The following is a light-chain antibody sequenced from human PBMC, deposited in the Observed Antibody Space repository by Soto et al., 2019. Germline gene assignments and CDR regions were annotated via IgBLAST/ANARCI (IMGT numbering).Light chain of an antibody. CDR3: QQYGSSPT. Sequence: EIVLTQSPGTLSLSPGERATLSCRSSQSVSSSYLAWYQQKPGQAPRLLIYDASSRATGIPDRFSGSGSGTDFTLTISRLEPEDFAVYYCQQYGSSPTFGQGTKVE. CDR1: QSVSSSY. V-gene: IGKV3-20*01. J-gene: IGKJ1*01. CDR2: DAS.